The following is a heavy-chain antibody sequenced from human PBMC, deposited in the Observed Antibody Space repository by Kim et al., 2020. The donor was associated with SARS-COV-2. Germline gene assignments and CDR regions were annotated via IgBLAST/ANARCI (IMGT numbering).Heavy chain of an antibody. CDR1: GFTFDDYA. V-gene: IGHV3-9*01. CDR3: AKDMYSSGSDGYFDL. D-gene: IGHD6-19*01. J-gene: IGHJ2*01. Sequence: GGSLRLSCEASGFTFDDYAMHWVRQAPGKGLERVSGISWNSGSIVYADSVKGRFTISRDNAKNSLYLQMNSLRAEDTALYYCAKDMYSSGSDGYFDLWGRGTLVTVSS. CDR2: ISWNSGSI.